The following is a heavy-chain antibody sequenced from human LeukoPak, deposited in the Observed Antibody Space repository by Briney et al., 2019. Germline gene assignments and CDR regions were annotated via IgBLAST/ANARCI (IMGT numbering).Heavy chain of an antibody. CDR3: ARERGGYFDY. CDR2: IYYSGST. CDR1: GGSISSYY. J-gene: IGHJ4*02. Sequence: SETLSLTCTVSGGSISSYYWSWIRQPPGKGLEWIGYIYYSGSTNYNPSPKSRVTISVDTSKNQFSLKLSSVTAADTAVYYCARERGGYFDYWGQGTLVTVSS. V-gene: IGHV4-59*01.